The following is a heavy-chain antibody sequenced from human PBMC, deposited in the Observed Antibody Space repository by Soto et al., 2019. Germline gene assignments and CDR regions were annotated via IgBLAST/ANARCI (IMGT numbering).Heavy chain of an antibody. CDR1: GFTSSDHY. J-gene: IGHJ4*02. V-gene: IGHV3-72*01. CDR3: VRVDANYYFDY. Sequence: GGSLRLSCAASGFTSSDHYMDWVRQAPGKGLEWIGRTRNKANSYTTEYAASVKGRFTISRDDSKNSLYLQMNSLKTEDTAVYYCVRVDANYYFDYWGQGTLGTSPQ. CDR2: TRNKANSYTT.